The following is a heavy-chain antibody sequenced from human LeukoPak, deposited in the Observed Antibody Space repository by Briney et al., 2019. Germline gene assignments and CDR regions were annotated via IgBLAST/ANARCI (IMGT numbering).Heavy chain of an antibody. D-gene: IGHD2-15*01. V-gene: IGHV3-20*04. CDR3: AGGGGWY. CDR2: INWNGGST. CDR1: GFTFDDYG. J-gene: IGHJ4*02. Sequence: GGSLRLSCAASGFTFDDYGVSWVRQAPGKGLEWVSDINWNGGSTGYADSVKGRFTISRDNAKNSLYLQMNSLRAEDTALYYCAGGGGWYWGQGTLVTVSS.